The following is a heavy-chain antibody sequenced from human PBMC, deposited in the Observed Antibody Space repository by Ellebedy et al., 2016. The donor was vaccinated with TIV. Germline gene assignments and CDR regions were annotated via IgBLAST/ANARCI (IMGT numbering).Heavy chain of an antibody. D-gene: IGHD4-11*01. CDR3: ARDRGDYSISGP. V-gene: IGHV3-74*01. CDR1: GFTFGRYW. J-gene: IGHJ5*02. CDR2: IKSDGSGT. Sequence: GESLKISXVASGFTFGRYWMHCVRQAPGNKLVWVSRIKSDGSGTTYADSVKGRFTTSRDNARNTLYLQMISLRGEDTAVYFCARDRGDYSISGPWGQGTLVTVSS.